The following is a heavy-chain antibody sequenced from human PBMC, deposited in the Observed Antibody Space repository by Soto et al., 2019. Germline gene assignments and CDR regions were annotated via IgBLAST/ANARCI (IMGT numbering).Heavy chain of an antibody. CDR2: INPSGGNT. Sequence: ASVKVSCKASGYTFTNYYMNWVRQAPGQGLEWMGIINPSGGNTIYAQKFQGRVTMTRDTSTSTVYMELSSLRSEDTAMYYCARDLSPSGSNPGNWFDPWGQGTLVTVSS. CDR1: GYTFTNYY. V-gene: IGHV1-46*03. D-gene: IGHD3-10*01. CDR3: ARDLSPSGSNPGNWFDP. J-gene: IGHJ5*02.